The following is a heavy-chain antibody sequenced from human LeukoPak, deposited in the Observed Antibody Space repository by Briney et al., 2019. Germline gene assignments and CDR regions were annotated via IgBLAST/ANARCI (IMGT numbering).Heavy chain of an antibody. Sequence: PGGSLRLSCVASGFTFSTYAIHWVRQAPGKGLEWVAVTSYDGSNKYYADSVKGRFTISRDNSKNTLYLQMNSLRAEDTAVYYCAKDALYYDSSGYYYVDYWGQGTLVTVSS. CDR3: AKDALYYDSSGYYYVDY. J-gene: IGHJ4*02. D-gene: IGHD3-22*01. CDR2: TSYDGSNK. CDR1: GFTFSTYA. V-gene: IGHV3-30*04.